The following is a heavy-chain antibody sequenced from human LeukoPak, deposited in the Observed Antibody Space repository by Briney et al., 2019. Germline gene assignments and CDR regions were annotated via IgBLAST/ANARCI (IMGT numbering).Heavy chain of an antibody. CDR2: IYYSGST. D-gene: IGHD6-13*01. Sequence: SETLSLTCTVSGGSISSYYWSWIRPPPGKGLEWIGYIYYSGSTNYNPTLKSRVTISVDTSKNPFSLKLSSVTAADTAVYYCARMAAAGTDYWGQGTLVTVSS. CDR1: GGSISSYY. V-gene: IGHV4-59*01. J-gene: IGHJ4*02. CDR3: ARMAAAGTDY.